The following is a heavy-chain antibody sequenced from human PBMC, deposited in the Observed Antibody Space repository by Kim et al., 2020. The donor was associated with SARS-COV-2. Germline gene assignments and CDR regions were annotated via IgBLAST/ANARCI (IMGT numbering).Heavy chain of an antibody. CDR1: GFTFSSYG. Sequence: GGSLRLSCAASGFTFSSYGMHWVRQAPGKGLEWVAVIWYDGSNKYYADSVKGRFTISRDNSKNTLYLQMNSLRAEDTAVYYCAKEGGYYGDYYYFDYWGQGTLVTVSS. J-gene: IGHJ4*02. CDR2: IWYDGSNK. CDR3: AKEGGYYGDYYYFDY. D-gene: IGHD4-17*01. V-gene: IGHV3-33*06.